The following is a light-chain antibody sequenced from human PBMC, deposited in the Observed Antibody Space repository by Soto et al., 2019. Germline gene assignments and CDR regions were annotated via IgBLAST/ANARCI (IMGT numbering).Light chain of an antibody. CDR3: QVWDSSSDHPRLV. V-gene: IGLV3-21*04. J-gene: IGLJ2*01. CDR1: NIGSKS. CDR2: YDS. Sequence: SYELTQSPSVAVAPGKTARITCGGNNIGSKSVHWYQQKPGQAPVLVIYYDSDRPSGIPERFSGSNSGNTATLTISSVEAGDEADYYCQVWDSSSDHPRLVFGGGTKLTVL.